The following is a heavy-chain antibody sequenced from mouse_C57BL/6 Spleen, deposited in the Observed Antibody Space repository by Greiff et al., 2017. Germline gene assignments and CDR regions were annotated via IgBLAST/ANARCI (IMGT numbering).Heavy chain of an antibody. CDR2: ISSGSSTI. J-gene: IGHJ1*03. CDR1: GFTFSDYG. Sequence: EVKLMESGGGLVKPGGSLKLSCAASGFTFSDYGMHWVRQAPEKGLEWVAYISSGSSTIYYADTVKGRFTISRDNAKNTLFLQMTSLRSEDTAMYYCARSYYGSSEGYFDVWGTGTTVTVSS. D-gene: IGHD1-1*01. V-gene: IGHV5-17*01. CDR3: ARSYYGSSEGYFDV.